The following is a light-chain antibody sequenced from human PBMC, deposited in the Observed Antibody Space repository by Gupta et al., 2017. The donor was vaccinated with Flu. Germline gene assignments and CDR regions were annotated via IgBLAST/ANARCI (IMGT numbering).Light chain of an antibody. CDR1: QSISNY. CDR2: GAS. V-gene: IGKV1-39*01. J-gene: IGKJ2*01. CDR3: RHTDTPPYS. Sequence: DIQMTQSPSSLSASVGDRVSITCRASQSISNYLNWYQQKPGRIPKLLIYGASNLDGGVPSRFSGSGSGTDFTLTISRLQPEDFATYYCRHTDTPPYSFGQGTKMEIK.